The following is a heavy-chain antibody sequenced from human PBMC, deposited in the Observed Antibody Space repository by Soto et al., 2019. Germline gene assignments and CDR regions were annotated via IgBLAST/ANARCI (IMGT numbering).Heavy chain of an antibody. D-gene: IGHD3-22*01. CDR3: ARTYYYDTNTTMFDP. Sequence: SETLSLTCTVSGGPITSIDYYWSWLRQSPEKGLEWIGYFYHRGSTYYNPSLERRVTISADTSKNQFSLRLSSVTVADTAVYYCARTYYYDTNTTMFDPWGQGTLVTVSS. J-gene: IGHJ5*02. V-gene: IGHV4-30-4*01. CDR2: FYHRGST. CDR1: GGPITSIDYY.